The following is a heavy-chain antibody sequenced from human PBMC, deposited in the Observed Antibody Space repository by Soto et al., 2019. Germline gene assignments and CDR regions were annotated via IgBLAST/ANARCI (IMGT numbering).Heavy chain of an antibody. D-gene: IGHD2-15*01. CDR3: DRRGVVVALFDY. V-gene: IGHV4-30-2*01. J-gene: IGHJ4*02. Sequence: PSETLSLTCAVSGCSISSGGYSWSWIRQPPGKGLDWIGYIYHSGSTYYNPSLKSRVTISVDRSKNQFSLKLSSVTAADTAVYYCDRRGVVVALFDYWGQGTLVTVSS. CDR2: IYHSGST. CDR1: GCSISSGGYS.